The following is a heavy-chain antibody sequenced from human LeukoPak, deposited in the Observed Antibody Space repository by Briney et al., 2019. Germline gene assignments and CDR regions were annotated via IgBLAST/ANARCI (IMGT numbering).Heavy chain of an antibody. Sequence: ASAKVSCKASGYTVTGSYMHWVRQAPGQGLEWMGWINPNSGGTNYAQKFQGRVTMTTDTSISTAYMELSRLRSDDTAVYYCARELGGYFDWLLKPNNWFDPWGQGTLVTVSS. CDR2: INPNSGGT. CDR3: ARELGGYFDWLLKPNNWFDP. J-gene: IGHJ5*02. D-gene: IGHD3-9*01. V-gene: IGHV1-2*02. CDR1: GYTVTGSY.